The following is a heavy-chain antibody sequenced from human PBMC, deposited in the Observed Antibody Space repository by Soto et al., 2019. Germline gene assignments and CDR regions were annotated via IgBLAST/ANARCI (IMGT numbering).Heavy chain of an antibody. J-gene: IGHJ3*02. V-gene: IGHV3-48*03. CDR1: GFTFSSYE. CDR2: ISSSGGTI. CDR3: ASYSGSYPERANDAFDI. D-gene: IGHD1-26*01. Sequence: VGSLRLSCAASGFTFSSYEMNWVRQAPGKGLEWVSYISSSGGTIHNADSVKGRFTISRDNAKNSLYLQMNSLRAEDTAVYYCASYSGSYPERANDAFDICGQGTMVTVSS.